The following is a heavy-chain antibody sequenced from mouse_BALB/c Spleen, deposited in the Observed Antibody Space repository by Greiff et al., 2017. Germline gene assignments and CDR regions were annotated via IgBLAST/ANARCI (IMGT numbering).Heavy chain of an antibody. CDR2: ISNGGGST. J-gene: IGHJ1*01. CDR1: GFTFSSYT. V-gene: IGHV5-12-2*01. Sequence: EVMLVESGGGLVQPGGSLKLSCAASGFTFSSYTMSWVRQTPEKRLEWVAYISNGGGSTYYPDTVKGRFTISRDNAKNTLYLQMSSLKSEDTAMYYCASVYYGNYEGYFDVWGAGTTVTVSS. D-gene: IGHD2-1*01. CDR3: ASVYYGNYEGYFDV.